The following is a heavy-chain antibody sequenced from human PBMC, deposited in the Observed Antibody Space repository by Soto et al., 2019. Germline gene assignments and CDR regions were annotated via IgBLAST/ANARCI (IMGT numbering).Heavy chain of an antibody. J-gene: IGHJ5*02. CDR3: ARDRATMVRGVIPRWFAP. Sequence: SETLSLTCTVYGGSFSGYYWSWIRQPPGKGLEWIGEINHSGSTNYNPSLKSRVTISVDTSKNQFSLKLSSVTAADTAVYYCARDRATMVRGVIPRWFAPWGQGTLVPVSS. CDR1: GGSFSGYY. V-gene: IGHV4-34*01. D-gene: IGHD3-10*01. CDR2: INHSGST.